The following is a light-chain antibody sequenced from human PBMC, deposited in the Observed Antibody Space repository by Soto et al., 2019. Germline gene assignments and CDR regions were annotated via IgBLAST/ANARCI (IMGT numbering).Light chain of an antibody. CDR1: QSISSN. CDR2: DAS. J-gene: IGKJ1*01. V-gene: IGKV3-15*01. Sequence: DILMTQSPSPLSGSPGDGATLPCRASQSISSNLAWYQQKPGQAPRLLIYDASTRATGVPARFSGSGSGTEFTLTINSLQSEDFAIYYCQHYNNWPLTFGQGTKVDIK. CDR3: QHYNNWPLT.